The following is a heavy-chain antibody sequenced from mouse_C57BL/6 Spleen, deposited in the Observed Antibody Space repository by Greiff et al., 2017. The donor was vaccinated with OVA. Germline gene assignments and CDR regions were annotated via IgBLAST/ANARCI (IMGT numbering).Heavy chain of an antibody. CDR1: GFSLTSYG. CDR2: IWSGGST. CDR3: ARMDDGYYAYAMDY. V-gene: IGHV2-2*01. J-gene: IGHJ4*01. D-gene: IGHD2-3*01. Sequence: QVQLKESGPGLVQPSQSLSITCTVSGFSLTSYGVHWVRQSPGKGLEWLGVIWSGGSTDYNAAFISRLSISKDNSKRQVFFKMNSLQADYTAIDYCARMDDGYYAYAMDYWGQGTSVTVSS.